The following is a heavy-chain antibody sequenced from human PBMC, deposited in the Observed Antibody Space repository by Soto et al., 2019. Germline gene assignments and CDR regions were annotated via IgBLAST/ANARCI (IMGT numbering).Heavy chain of an antibody. CDR2: IYNGGRP. CDR3: AKDQGYCSSTSCYVWGINWFDP. CDR1: GASIRSYY. D-gene: IGHD2-2*01. V-gene: IGHV4-59*01. J-gene: IGHJ5*02. Sequence: SETLSLTCTVSGASIRSYYWSWIRQPPGKGLEWIGHIYNGGRPNCSPSLQSRVTISVDTSKNQFSLRLSSVTTADTAVYYCAKDQGYCSSTSCYVWGINWFDPWGQGTLVTVSS.